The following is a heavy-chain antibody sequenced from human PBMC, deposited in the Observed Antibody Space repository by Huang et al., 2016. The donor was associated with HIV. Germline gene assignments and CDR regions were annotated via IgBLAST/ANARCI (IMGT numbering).Heavy chain of an antibody. D-gene: IGHD3-10*01. CDR2: IGSSSSYI. J-gene: IGHJ6*02. CDR3: ARPQGDKVRGIIRSYYYYYGMDV. Sequence: EVQLVESGGGLVKPGGSLRLSCVASGFTFTNYAMNWVRRAPGKGLEWVSAIGSSSSYIYDADSVKGRFTISRDDAKNSLYLQMNSLRAEDTAVYYCARPQGDKVRGIIRSYYYYYGMDVWGRGTTVTVSS. V-gene: IGHV3-21*06. CDR1: GFTFTNYA.